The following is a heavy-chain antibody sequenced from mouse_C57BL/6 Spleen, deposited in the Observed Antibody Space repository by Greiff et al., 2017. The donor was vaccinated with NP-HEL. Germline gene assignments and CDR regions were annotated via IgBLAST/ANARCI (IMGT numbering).Heavy chain of an antibody. J-gene: IGHJ2*01. V-gene: IGHV1-64*01. D-gene: IGHD2-2*01. CDR3: ARESMVTYFDY. CDR1: GYTFTSYW. Sequence: VQLQQSGAELVKPGASVKLSCKASGYTFTSYWMHWVKQRPGQGLEWIGMIHPNSGSTNYNEKFKSKATLTVDKSSSTAYMQLSSLTSEDSAVYYCARESMVTYFDYWGQGTTLTVSS. CDR2: IHPNSGST.